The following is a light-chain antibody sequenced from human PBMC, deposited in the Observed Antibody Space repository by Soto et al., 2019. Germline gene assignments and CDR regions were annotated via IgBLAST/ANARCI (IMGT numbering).Light chain of an antibody. CDR3: SSYTSSITYV. CDR1: SSDVGGYHY. J-gene: IGLJ1*01. CDR2: DVS. V-gene: IGLV2-14*01. Sequence: QSVLTQPASVSGSPGQSITISCTGTSSDVGGYHYVSWYQQYPGKAPKVMIYDVSNRPSGVSNRFSGSKSGTTASLTISGLQAEDEADYYCSSYTSSITYVFGTGTKLTAL.